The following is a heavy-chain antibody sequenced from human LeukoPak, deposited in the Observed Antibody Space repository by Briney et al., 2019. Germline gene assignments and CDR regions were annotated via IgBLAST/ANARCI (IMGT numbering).Heavy chain of an antibody. CDR1: GGSISSSNW. V-gene: IGHV4-4*02. D-gene: IGHD1-14*01. Sequence: SETLSLTCAVSGGSISSSNWWSWVRQPPGKGLEWIGEIYHSGSTNYNPSLKSRVTISVDKSKNHFSLNLNSVTAADTAVYYCARHVPVIPTTKRYFYMDVWGKGTTVTVSS. J-gene: IGHJ6*03. CDR2: IYHSGST. CDR3: ARHVPVIPTTKRYFYMDV.